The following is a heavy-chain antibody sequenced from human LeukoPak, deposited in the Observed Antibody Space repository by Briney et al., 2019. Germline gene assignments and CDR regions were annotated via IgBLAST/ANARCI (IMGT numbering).Heavy chain of an antibody. CDR2: IRYDGGNK. V-gene: IGHV3-30*02. J-gene: IGHJ4*02. Sequence: GESLRLSCAASGFTFSSYGMHWVRQAPGKGLEWVAFIRYDGGNKYYADSVKGRFTISRDNSKNTLYLQMNSLRPEDTAVYYCARDGYNWNYADYWGQGTLVTVSS. D-gene: IGHD1-20*01. CDR3: ARDGYNWNYADY. CDR1: GFTFSSYG.